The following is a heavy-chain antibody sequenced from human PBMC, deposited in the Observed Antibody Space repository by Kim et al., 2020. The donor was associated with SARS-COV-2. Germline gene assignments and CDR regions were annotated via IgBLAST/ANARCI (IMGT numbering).Heavy chain of an antibody. CDR3: ARDRGYYRWFDP. CDR1: GDSIRTLY. J-gene: IGHJ5*02. V-gene: IGHV4-4*08. CDR2: VYTTGSP. Sequence: SETLSLTCSVSGDSIRTLYWSWIRQAPGKGLEWIGYVYTTGSPSYKPSLQSRVTMSLDTSRNEFSLRLSSVTTADTAVYYCARDRGYYRWFDPWGQGTLVIVSS. D-gene: IGHD3-22*01.